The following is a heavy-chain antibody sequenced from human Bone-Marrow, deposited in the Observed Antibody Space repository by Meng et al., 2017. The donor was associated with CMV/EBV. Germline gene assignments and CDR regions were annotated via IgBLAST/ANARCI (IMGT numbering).Heavy chain of an antibody. J-gene: IGHJ4*02. V-gene: IGHV3-23*01. D-gene: IGHD5-12*01. CDR2: ISGSGDST. CDR3: ARYKAVATGAHYLDF. CDR1: GFNFSSYA. Sequence: GGSLRLSCAASGFNFSSYAMSWVRQAPGQGLEWVSGISGSGDSTYYADSVKGRFTISRDNSQNTLYLQMNSLRAEDTAIYHCARYKAVATGAHYLDFWGPGALVTVSS.